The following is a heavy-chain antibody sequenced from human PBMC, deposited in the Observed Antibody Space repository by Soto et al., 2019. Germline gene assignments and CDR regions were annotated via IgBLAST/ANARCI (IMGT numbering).Heavy chain of an antibody. D-gene: IGHD6-19*01. CDR3: AKEKIASTVADFFDY. Sequence: PGGSLRLSCEASGVTFNNYAMTWVRQTPGKGLQWVSTISGSGSSTFYADFVRGRFTISRDNSKNTLYLQMNSLRAEDTALYYCAKEKIASTVADFFDYWGQGTLVTVSS. CDR1: GVTFNNYA. J-gene: IGHJ4*02. CDR2: ISGSGSST. V-gene: IGHV3-23*01.